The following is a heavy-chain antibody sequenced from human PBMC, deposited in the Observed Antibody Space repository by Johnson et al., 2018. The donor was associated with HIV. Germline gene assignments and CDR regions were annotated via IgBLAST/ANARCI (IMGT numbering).Heavy chain of an antibody. D-gene: IGHD6-13*01. CDR3: ARERIGYSSSGDAFDI. J-gene: IGHJ3*02. CDR1: GFTFSNAW. V-gene: IGHV3-15*05. Sequence: VLLLESGGGLVQPGGSLRLSCVASGFTFSNAWMSWVRQAPGKGLEWVGRIKSKTDGGTTDYAAPVKGRFIISKDDSKNTLYLQMNSLRAEDTAVYYCARERIGYSSSGDAFDIWGQGTMVTVSS. CDR2: IKSKTDGGTT.